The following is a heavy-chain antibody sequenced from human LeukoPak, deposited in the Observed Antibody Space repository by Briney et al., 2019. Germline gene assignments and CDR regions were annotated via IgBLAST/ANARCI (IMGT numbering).Heavy chain of an antibody. V-gene: IGHV3-11*04. Sequence: GGSLRFSGAASGFTFSDYYMGWIGPAQGKGLKWVSYISSSGSTIYYADSVKGRFTISRDNAKNSLYLQMNSLRAEDTAVYHCASLSLFYGFYPWGQGTLVTVSS. CDR1: GFTFSDYY. J-gene: IGHJ5*02. D-gene: IGHD5/OR15-5a*01. CDR2: ISSSGSTI. CDR3: ASLSLFYGFYP.